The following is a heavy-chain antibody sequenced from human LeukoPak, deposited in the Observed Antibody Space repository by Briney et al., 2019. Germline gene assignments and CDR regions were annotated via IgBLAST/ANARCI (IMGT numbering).Heavy chain of an antibody. CDR3: ASEGYCSSTSCYWGNY. J-gene: IGHJ4*02. V-gene: IGHV1-2*06. Sequence: GASVKVSCKASGYTFTGYYMHWVRQAPGQGLEWMGRINPNSGGTNYAQKFRGRVTMTRDTSISTAYMELSRLRSDDTAVYYCASEGYCSSTSCYWGNYWGQGTLVTASS. CDR1: GYTFTGYY. CDR2: INPNSGGT. D-gene: IGHD2-2*01.